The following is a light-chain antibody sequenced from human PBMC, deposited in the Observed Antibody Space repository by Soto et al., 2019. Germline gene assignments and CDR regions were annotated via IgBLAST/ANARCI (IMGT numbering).Light chain of an antibody. Sequence: QSALTQPASVSGSPGQSITISCTGTNSDIGGYNYVSWYRHHPGEAPKLMIYGVTNRPSGVTTRFSGSKSGNTASLTISGLQDEDEADYYFSSYTSVTIVVFGGGTKLTV. V-gene: IGLV2-14*01. CDR3: SSYTSVTIVV. J-gene: IGLJ2*01. CDR1: NSDIGGYNY. CDR2: GVT.